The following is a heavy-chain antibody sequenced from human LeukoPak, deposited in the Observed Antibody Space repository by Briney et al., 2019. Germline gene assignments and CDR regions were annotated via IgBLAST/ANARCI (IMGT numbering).Heavy chain of an antibody. CDR2: INLNSGGT. J-gene: IGHJ3*02. Sequence: GASVKVSCKASGYIFTGYYMHWVRQAPGQGLEWMGWINLNSGGTNYAQNFQGRATMTRDTSISTAYMELSRLRSDGTAVYYCATARVDNYYDSSDYDGFDIWGQGTMVTVSS. CDR3: ATARVDNYYDSSDYDGFDI. V-gene: IGHV1-2*02. D-gene: IGHD3-22*01. CDR1: GYIFTGYY.